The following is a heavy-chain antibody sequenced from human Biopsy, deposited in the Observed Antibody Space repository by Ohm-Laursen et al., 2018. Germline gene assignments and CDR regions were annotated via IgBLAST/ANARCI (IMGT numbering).Heavy chain of an antibody. D-gene: IGHD6-19*01. V-gene: IGHV1-2*02. Sequence: SVKVSCKASGYTFSGYYMHLVRQAPGPGLEWMGWINPDSGVTNYAQKFQGRVTMTRDTSISTAYMELSRLGSDDTAVYYCARDKYRSWNYFDNWGQGSLVTVSS. CDR3: ARDKYRSWNYFDN. CDR2: INPDSGVT. J-gene: IGHJ4*02. CDR1: GYTFSGYY.